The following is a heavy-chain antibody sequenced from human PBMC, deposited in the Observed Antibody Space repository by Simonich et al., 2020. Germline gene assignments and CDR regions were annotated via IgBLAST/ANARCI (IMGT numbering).Heavy chain of an antibody. J-gene: IGHJ4*02. CDR3: ARLPDY. CDR1: GGSISSYY. V-gene: IGHV4-59*08. Sequence: QVQLQESGPGLVQPSETLSLPCTVSGGSISSYYWSWIRQPPGKGLEWIGYIYYSGSTNYNPSLKSRVTISVDTSKNQFSLKLSSVTAADTAVYYCARLPDYWGQGTLVTVSS. CDR2: IYYSGST.